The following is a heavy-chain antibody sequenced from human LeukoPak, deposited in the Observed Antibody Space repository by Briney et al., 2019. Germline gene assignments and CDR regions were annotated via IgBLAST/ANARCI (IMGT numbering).Heavy chain of an antibody. D-gene: IGHD3/OR15-3a*01. V-gene: IGHV4-39*07. CDR2: VYSRGST. J-gene: IGHJ4*02. Sequence: PSETLSLTCTVSGGSISSSSFYWGWIRQPPGKGLEWIGSVYSRGSTYYTPSLKSRVTISIDTSKNQFSLRLTSVTATDTAVYCCARDDFWTGYYTFAYWSQGTLVTVSS. CDR3: ARDDFWTGYYTFAY. CDR1: GGSISSSSFY.